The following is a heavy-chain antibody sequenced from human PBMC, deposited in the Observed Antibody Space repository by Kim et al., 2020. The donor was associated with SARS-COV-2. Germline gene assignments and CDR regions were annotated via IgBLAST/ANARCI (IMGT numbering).Heavy chain of an antibody. CDR3: AGGASCGERYDY. J-gene: IGHJ4*02. CDR2: IYYSGST. CDR1: GGSISSYY. V-gene: IGHV4-59*01. Sequence: SETLSLTCTVSGGSISSYYWSWIRQPPGKGLEWIGYIYYSGSTKYNPSLKSRVTISVDTSKNQFSRKLSSVTAADTAVYYCAGGASCGERYDYWGQGTLVTVSS. D-gene: IGHD3-10*01.